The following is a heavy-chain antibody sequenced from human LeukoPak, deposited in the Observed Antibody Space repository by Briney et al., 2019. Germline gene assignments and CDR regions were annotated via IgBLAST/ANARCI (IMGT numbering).Heavy chain of an antibody. CDR2: FYQSGNT. Sequence: SETLSLTCTVFGGSISSPIYLWGWIRQPPGKGLEWIGSFYQSGNTYYNPSLESRLTVSADTSRNKISLKINSVTATDTAVYYCARAIYSSGWFFDYWGRGTLVTVAS. D-gene: IGHD6-19*01. CDR1: GGSISSPIYL. CDR3: ARAIYSSGWFFDY. V-gene: IGHV4-39*01. J-gene: IGHJ4*02.